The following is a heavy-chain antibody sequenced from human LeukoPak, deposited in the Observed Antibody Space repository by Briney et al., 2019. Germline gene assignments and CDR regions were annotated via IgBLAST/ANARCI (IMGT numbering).Heavy chain of an antibody. Sequence: GGSLRLSCAESGLTFSSYALHWVRQAPGKGLEWVAVVWYDGTKKYYADSVKGRFTISRDNSKNTLYLQMNSLRAEDTAVYYCARDPRYSSTWYYFDYWGQGTLVTVSS. CDR1: GLTFSSYA. J-gene: IGHJ4*02. V-gene: IGHV3-33*01. CDR3: ARDPRYSSTWYYFDY. D-gene: IGHD6-13*01. CDR2: VWYDGTKK.